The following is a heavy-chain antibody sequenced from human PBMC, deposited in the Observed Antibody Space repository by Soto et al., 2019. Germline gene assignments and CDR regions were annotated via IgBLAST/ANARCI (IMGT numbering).Heavy chain of an antibody. J-gene: IGHJ5*02. CDR3: TIAAYCSGATCYSGYNWFHP. Sequence: GASVKVSCKDSGYTLSEVASQWVRQTPGEGLEWIGGFDPENDETSYAQNFQGRVTLTEDTSTDTAYLELSGLRSEDTAIYYCTIAAYCSGATCYSGYNWFHPWGQGSLVTVS. V-gene: IGHV1-24*01. CDR2: FDPENDET. CDR1: GYTLSEVA. D-gene: IGHD2-2*01.